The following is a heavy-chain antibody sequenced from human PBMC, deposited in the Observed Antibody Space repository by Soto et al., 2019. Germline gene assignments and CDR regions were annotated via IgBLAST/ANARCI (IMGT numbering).Heavy chain of an antibody. V-gene: IGHV4-34*01. J-gene: IGHJ5*02. D-gene: IGHD6-19*01. CDR3: ARGGRSGWHLVNWFDP. Sequence: SETLSLTCAVYGGSFSGYYWSWIRQPPGKGLEWIGEINHSGSTNYNPSLKSRVTISVDTSKNQFSLKLSSVTAADTAVYYCARGGRSGWHLVNWFDPWGQGTLVTVSS. CDR1: GGSFSGYY. CDR2: INHSGST.